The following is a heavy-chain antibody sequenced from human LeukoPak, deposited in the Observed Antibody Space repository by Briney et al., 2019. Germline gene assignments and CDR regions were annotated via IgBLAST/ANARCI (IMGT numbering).Heavy chain of an antibody. CDR2: ISYNGINE. CDR3: ARDQGGFDP. Sequence: PGGSLRLSCAASGFSFSDYNMHWVRQAPGKGLEWMAVISYNGINEYYADSVKGRFTISRDNSKSTLLLQMNSLRAEDTAVYYCARDQGGFDPWGQGTLVTVSS. J-gene: IGHJ5*02. V-gene: IGHV3-30*03. CDR1: GFSFSDYN.